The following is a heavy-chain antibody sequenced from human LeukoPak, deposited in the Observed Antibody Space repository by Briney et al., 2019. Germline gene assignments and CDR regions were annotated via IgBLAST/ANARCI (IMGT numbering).Heavy chain of an antibody. V-gene: IGHV3-15*07. Sequence: PGGSLRLSCAASGLTFTDAWMNWVRQTPGKGLEWVGRINTKAGGGTTDYAAPVKGRFTISRDDSKNTLSLQMNSLKTEDTAVYYCNTFLLPHHYWGQGTLVTVSS. CDR2: INTKAGGGTT. CDR3: NTFLLPHHY. J-gene: IGHJ4*02. CDR1: GLTFTDAW. D-gene: IGHD2-15*01.